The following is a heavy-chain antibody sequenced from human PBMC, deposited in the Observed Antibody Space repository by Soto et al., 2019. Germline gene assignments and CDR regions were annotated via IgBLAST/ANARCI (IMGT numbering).Heavy chain of an antibody. V-gene: IGHV1-3*01. CDR1: GYTFTSYY. CDR2: INAGNGNT. J-gene: IGHJ4*02. CDR3: ARTPYDSSGYYYDPPGFDY. D-gene: IGHD3-22*01. Sequence: ASVKVSCKASGYTFTSYYMHWVRQAPGQRLEWMGWINAGNGNTKYSQKFQGRVTITRDTSASTAYMELSSLRSEDTAVYYCARTPYDSSGYYYDPPGFDYWGQGTLVTVSS.